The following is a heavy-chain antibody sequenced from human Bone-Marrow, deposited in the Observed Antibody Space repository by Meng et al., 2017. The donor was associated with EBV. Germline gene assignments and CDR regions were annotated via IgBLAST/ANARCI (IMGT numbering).Heavy chain of an antibody. V-gene: IGHV3-30*18. CDR1: GFIFSGYG. D-gene: IGHD1-14*01. CDR3: AKDLSGRFDP. Sequence: QGRVGESGVGVVQPGRSLRLSCAASGFIFSGYGFHWVRQAPGKGPEWVAIIPSDASHNKYYADSVKGRFTISRDNSKNTLYLQMNSLKIEDTAVYYCAKDLSGRFDPWGQGTLVTVSS. CDR2: IPSDASHNK. J-gene: IGHJ5*02.